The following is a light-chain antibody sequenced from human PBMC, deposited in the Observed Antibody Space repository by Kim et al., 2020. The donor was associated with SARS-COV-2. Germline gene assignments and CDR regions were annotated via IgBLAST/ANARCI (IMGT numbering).Light chain of an antibody. Sequence: VTSSGTGSNSKIGAGYDVHWYQQLPGTAPKLLIYGNSKRPSGVLDRFSGSKSGTSASLAITGLQAEDEADYYCQSYDSSLSGSGVFGTGTKVTVL. CDR1: NSKIGAGYD. V-gene: IGLV1-40*01. J-gene: IGLJ1*01. CDR3: QSYDSSLSGSGV. CDR2: GNS.